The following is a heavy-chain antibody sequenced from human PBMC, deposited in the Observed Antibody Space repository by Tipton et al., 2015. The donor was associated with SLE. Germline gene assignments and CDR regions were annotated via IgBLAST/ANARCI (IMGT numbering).Heavy chain of an antibody. D-gene: IGHD1-26*01. CDR3: ARQDSGNYYPFDY. Sequence: TLSLTCTVSGGSISSYYWSWIRQPPGKGLEWIGYIYYSGSINYNPSLKSRVTISVDTSKNQFSLKLTSVTAADTAVYYCARQDSGNYYPFDYWGQGTLVTVSS. V-gene: IGHV4-59*08. J-gene: IGHJ4*02. CDR2: IYYSGSI. CDR1: GGSISSYY.